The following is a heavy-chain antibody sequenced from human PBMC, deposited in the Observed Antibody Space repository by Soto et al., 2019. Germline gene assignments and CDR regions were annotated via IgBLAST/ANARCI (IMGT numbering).Heavy chain of an antibody. D-gene: IGHD2-21*01. Sequence: EVQLLESGGGLVQPGGSLRLSCAASGFTFNNIAMGRVRQAPGKGLKYVSSITESGDSTFYADSVKGRFTISRDNSKSTLHLQMNSLGADDTAVYYCVKRNCGNCPWSSWGQGTLVTVSS. CDR3: VKRNCGNCPWSS. CDR2: ITESGDST. J-gene: IGHJ4*02. V-gene: IGHV3-23*01. CDR1: GFTFNNIA.